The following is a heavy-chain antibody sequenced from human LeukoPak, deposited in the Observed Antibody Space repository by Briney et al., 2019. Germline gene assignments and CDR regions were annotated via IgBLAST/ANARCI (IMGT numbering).Heavy chain of an antibody. Sequence: GGSLKLSCAASGFNFSSYGMHWVRQAAGKGLEWVAFIRSYGSNKYYADSVKGRFTISRDHSKNTLLPEMNSLRGEDTAEYYCAKDYLSYSSSSVGSDYWGQGTLVTVSS. J-gene: IGHJ4*02. D-gene: IGHD6-6*01. V-gene: IGHV3-30*02. CDR1: GFNFSSYG. CDR2: IRSYGSNK. CDR3: AKDYLSYSSSSVGSDY.